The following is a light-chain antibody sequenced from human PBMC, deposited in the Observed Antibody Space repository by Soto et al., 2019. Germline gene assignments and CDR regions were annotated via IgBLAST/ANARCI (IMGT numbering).Light chain of an antibody. CDR1: KMGDKY. CDR2: QDT. CDR3: QAWDSSLYVV. V-gene: IGLV3-1*01. Sequence: SYELTQPPSLSVSTGQTASITCSGDKMGDKYAWWYQQKPGQSPVLVIYQDTKRPSGIPERFSGSASGNTATLTIRGTQAVDESDYYCQAWDSSLYVVFGGGTKLTVL. J-gene: IGLJ2*01.